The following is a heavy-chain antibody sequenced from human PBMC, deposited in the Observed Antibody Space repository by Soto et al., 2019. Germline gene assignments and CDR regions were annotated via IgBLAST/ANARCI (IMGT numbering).Heavy chain of an antibody. D-gene: IGHD2-21*01. Sequence: GGSLRLSXAASGFTFSSYGMHWVRQAPGKGLEWVAVISYDGSNKYYADSVKGRFTISRDNSKNTLYLQMNSLRAEDTAVYYCAKDPAYCGYYYYGMDVWGQGTTVTVS. CDR1: GFTFSSYG. J-gene: IGHJ6*02. CDR2: ISYDGSNK. CDR3: AKDPAYCGYYYYGMDV. V-gene: IGHV3-30*18.